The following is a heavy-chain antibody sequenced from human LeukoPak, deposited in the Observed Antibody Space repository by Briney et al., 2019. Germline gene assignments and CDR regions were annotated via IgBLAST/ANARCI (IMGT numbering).Heavy chain of an antibody. CDR2: IPASGGST. CDR1: GFTFSSNV. Sequence: GSLRLSCAASGFTFSSNVMIWVRQAPGKGLKWVSSIPASGGSTYYADSVKGRFTISRDNSKNTLYLQLNSLRLNDTAIFYCAKHRRSSLVTTYFDAWGQGILVAVSS. CDR3: AKHRRSSLVTTYFDA. J-gene: IGHJ4*02. V-gene: IGHV3-23*01. D-gene: IGHD2-21*02.